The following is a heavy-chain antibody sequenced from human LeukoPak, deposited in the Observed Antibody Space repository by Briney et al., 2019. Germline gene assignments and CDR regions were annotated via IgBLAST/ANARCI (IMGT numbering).Heavy chain of an antibody. CDR3: ARSGSYCSSTSCYIPPSI. D-gene: IGHD2-2*02. Sequence: SVKVSCKASGGTFSSYAISWVRQAPGQGLEWMGGIIPIFGTANYAQKFQGRVTITADESTSTAYMELGSLRSEDTAVYYCARSGSYCSSTSCYIPPSIWGQGTLVTVSS. J-gene: IGHJ4*02. CDR1: GGTFSSYA. V-gene: IGHV1-69*13. CDR2: IIPIFGTA.